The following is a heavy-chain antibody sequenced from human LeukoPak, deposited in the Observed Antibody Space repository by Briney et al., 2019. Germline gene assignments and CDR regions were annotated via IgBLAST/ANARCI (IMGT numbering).Heavy chain of an antibody. CDR3: ARVSIAAVDAFDI. CDR1: GFTFSDHY. J-gene: IGHJ3*02. CDR2: TINKANRYTT. V-gene: IGHV3-72*01. Sequence: GGSLRLSCAASGFTFSDHYMDWVRQAPGKGLEWVGRTINKANRYTTEYAASVKGRFTISRDDSKNSLYLQMNSLKTEDTAVYYCARVSIAAVDAFDIWGQGTMVTVSS. D-gene: IGHD6-25*01.